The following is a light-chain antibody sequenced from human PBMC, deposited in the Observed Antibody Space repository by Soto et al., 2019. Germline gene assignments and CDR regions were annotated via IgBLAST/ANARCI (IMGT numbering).Light chain of an antibody. Sequence: DIQMTQSPSSLSASVGDRVTITCRASQDIRNYLAWYQQKPGKVPELLIFAASTFHSGVPSRFSGSGYGTYFTLTITNLQPEDVATYYCQEYDGVPLTFGGGTKVEIK. J-gene: IGKJ4*02. CDR1: QDIRNY. CDR2: AAS. CDR3: QEYDGVPLT. V-gene: IGKV1-27*01.